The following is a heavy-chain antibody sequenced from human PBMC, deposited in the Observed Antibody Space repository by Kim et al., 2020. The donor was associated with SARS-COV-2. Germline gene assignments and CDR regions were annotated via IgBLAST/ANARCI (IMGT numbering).Heavy chain of an antibody. CDR3: TSREYSSSHYYYYYMDV. D-gene: IGHD6-6*01. Sequence: GGSLRLSCTASGFTFGDYAMSWVRQAPGKGLEWVGFIRSKAYGGTTEYAASVKGRFTISRDDSKSIAYLQMNSLKTEDTAVYYCTSREYSSSHYYYYYMDVWGKGTTVTVSS. J-gene: IGHJ6*03. CDR2: IRSKAYGGTT. V-gene: IGHV3-49*04. CDR1: GFTFGDYA.